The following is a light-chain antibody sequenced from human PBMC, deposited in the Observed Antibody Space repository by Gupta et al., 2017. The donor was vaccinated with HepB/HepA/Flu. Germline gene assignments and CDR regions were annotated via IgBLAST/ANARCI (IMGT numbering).Light chain of an antibody. CDR3: CSYATGGTYV. CDR1: SSDVGTYPL. Sequence: QSALTQPASVSGSPGQSITISCTGTSSDVGTYPLVSWYQQYPGRAPKVMIYEDIKRPSGASNRFSGSQSGNTASLTISRLQAEDEADYYCCSYATGGTYVFGTGTKVTVL. CDR2: EDI. J-gene: IGLJ1*01. V-gene: IGLV2-23*01.